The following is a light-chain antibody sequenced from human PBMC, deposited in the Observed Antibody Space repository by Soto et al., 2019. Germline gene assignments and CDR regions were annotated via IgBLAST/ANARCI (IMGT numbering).Light chain of an antibody. CDR2: EFI. J-gene: IGLJ1*01. CDR3: CPYVGSRTFYV. Sequence: QSVLTQPASVSGSPGQSITISFTVTNSDVVIYNLVSFYQQQPFKAPKLTIYEFIKLPSVFSSRFSVSKSGNTSSLTISLLXAEDEADYYGCPYVGSRTFYVFATGTKVTVL. CDR1: NSDVVIYNL. V-gene: IGLV2-23*02.